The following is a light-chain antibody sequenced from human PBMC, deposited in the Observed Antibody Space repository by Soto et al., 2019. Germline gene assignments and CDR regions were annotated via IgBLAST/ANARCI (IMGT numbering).Light chain of an antibody. CDR3: QQRSNWPGLT. CDR1: QSVSSY. CDR2: DAS. V-gene: IGKV3-11*01. J-gene: IGKJ4*01. Sequence: EIVLTQSPATLSLSPGERATLSCRASQSVSSYLAWYQQKPGQAPRLLIYDASNRATGIPARFSGSGSGTDFTLTISSIEPEDVAVYYCQQRSNWPGLTFGGGTKVEIK.